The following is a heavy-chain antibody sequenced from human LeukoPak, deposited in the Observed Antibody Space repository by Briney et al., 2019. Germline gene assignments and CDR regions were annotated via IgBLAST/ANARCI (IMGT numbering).Heavy chain of an antibody. CDR2: ISISSSYI. J-gene: IGHJ3*02. CDR3: TRGIAVAGTVVAAFDI. V-gene: IGHV3-21*03. D-gene: IGHD6-19*01. Sequence: GGSLRLSCAASGFSFSSYSMNWVRQTPGKGLEWVSSISISSSYIYFADSVKGRFTISRDNAKNSLYLQMNSLKTEDTAVYYCTRGIAVAGTVVAAFDIWGQGTMVTVSS. CDR1: GFSFSSYS.